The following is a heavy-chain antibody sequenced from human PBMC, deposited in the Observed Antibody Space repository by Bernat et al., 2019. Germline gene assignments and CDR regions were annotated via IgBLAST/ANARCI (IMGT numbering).Heavy chain of an antibody. Sequence: QVQPVESGGGLVKPGGSLRLSCAASGFTFSDYYMSWIRQAPGKGLDWGSYISSSNYTTYADSVKGRFTISRDNAKNSLYLQMNSLRAEDTAVYYCARGTSTSAPYMDVWGKGTTVTVSS. J-gene: IGHJ6*03. CDR1: GFTFSDYY. V-gene: IGHV3-11*05. CDR2: ISSSNYT. CDR3: ARGTSTSAPYMDV.